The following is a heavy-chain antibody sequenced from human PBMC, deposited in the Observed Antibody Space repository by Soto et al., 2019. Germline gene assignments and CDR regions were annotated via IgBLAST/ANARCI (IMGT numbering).Heavy chain of an antibody. J-gene: IGHJ6*02. V-gene: IGHV3-30*18. Sequence: QVQLVESGGGVVQPGRSLSLSCAASGFTFSSYGMHWVRQAPGKGLEWVAVISYDGSNKYYADSVKGRFTISRDNSKNTLYLQMNSLRAEDTAVYYCAKDTTPYCSSTSCYVDYYYYYGMDVWGQGTTVTVSS. CDR1: GFTFSSYG. D-gene: IGHD2-2*01. CDR2: ISYDGSNK. CDR3: AKDTTPYCSSTSCYVDYYYYYGMDV.